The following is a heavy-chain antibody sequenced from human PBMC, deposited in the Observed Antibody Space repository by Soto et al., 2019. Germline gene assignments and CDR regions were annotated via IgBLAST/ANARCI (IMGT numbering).Heavy chain of an antibody. D-gene: IGHD3-10*01. CDR2: IYSGGST. CDR3: ARDGSDYGSGSYDY. V-gene: IGHV3-53*01. CDR1: GFTVTSNY. Sequence: GGSLRLSCAASGFTVTSNYMSWVRQAPGKGLEWVSVIYSGGSTYYADSVKGRFTISRDNSKNTLYLQMNNLRAEDTAVYYCARDGSDYGSGSYDYWGQGTLVTVS. J-gene: IGHJ4*02.